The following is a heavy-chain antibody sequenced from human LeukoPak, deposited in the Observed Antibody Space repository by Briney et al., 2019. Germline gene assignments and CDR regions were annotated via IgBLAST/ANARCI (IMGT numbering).Heavy chain of an antibody. CDR1: GFTFSSYA. Sequence: GGSLRLSCAASGFTFSSYAMHWVRQAPGKGLEWVAVISYDGSNKYYADSVKGRFTISRDNSKNTLYLQMNSLRAEDTAVYYCARGVGSSSWYAKGDYWGQGTLVTVSS. CDR2: ISYDGSNK. V-gene: IGHV3-30-3*01. CDR3: ARGVGSSSWYAKGDY. J-gene: IGHJ4*02. D-gene: IGHD6-13*01.